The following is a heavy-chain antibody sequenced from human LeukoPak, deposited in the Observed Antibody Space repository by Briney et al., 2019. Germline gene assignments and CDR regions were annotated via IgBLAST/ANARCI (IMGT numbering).Heavy chain of an antibody. Sequence: SETLSLTCTVSGGSISSGGYYWSWIRQHPGKGLEWIGRIYTSGSTNYNPSLKSRVTISVDTSKNQFSLKLSSVTAADTAVYYCARDRVVDDAFDIWGQGTMVTVSS. CDR3: ARDRVVDDAFDI. D-gene: IGHD5-12*01. V-gene: IGHV4-61*02. J-gene: IGHJ3*02. CDR1: GGSISSGGYY. CDR2: IYTSGST.